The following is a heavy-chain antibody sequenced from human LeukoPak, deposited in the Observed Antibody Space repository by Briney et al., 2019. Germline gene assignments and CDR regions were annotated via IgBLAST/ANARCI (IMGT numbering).Heavy chain of an antibody. CDR3: TTAKTRLYS. Sequence: PGGSLRLSCAASGFTFSNAWMNWVRQAPGKGLEWVGLIKSKTDGGTTDYAAPVKGRFTISRDDSKNTLYLQMNSLKTEDTAVYYCTTAKTRLYSWGQGTLVTVSS. V-gene: IGHV3-15*01. D-gene: IGHD2-8*01. CDR2: IKSKTDGGTT. J-gene: IGHJ4*02. CDR1: GFTFSNAW.